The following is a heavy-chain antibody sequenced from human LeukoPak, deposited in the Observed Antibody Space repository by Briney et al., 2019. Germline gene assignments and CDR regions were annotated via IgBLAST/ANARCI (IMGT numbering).Heavy chain of an antibody. Sequence: GASVKVSCKASGYTFTSYYMHWVRQAPGQGLEWMGIINPCGGSTSYAQKFQGRVTMTRDTSTSTVYMELSSLRSEDTAVYYCAKSNGYGLVDIWGQGTMVTVSS. V-gene: IGHV1-46*01. CDR1: GYTFTSYY. J-gene: IGHJ3*02. CDR3: AKSNGYGLVDI. CDR2: INPCGGST. D-gene: IGHD3-10*01.